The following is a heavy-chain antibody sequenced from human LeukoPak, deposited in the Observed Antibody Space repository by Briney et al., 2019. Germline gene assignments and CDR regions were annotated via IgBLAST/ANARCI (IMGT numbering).Heavy chain of an antibody. CDR1: GYTFTSYD. CDR3: ARARWYSSSWCSRFSYNWFDP. D-gene: IGHD6-13*01. CDR2: MNPNSGNT. V-gene: IGHV1-8*01. Sequence: ASVKVSCKASGYTFTSYDINWVRQATGQGLEWMGWMNPNSGNTGYAQKFQGRVTMTRNTSISTAYMELSSLRSEDTAVYYCARARWYSSSWCSRFSYNWFDPWGQGTLVTVSS. J-gene: IGHJ5*02.